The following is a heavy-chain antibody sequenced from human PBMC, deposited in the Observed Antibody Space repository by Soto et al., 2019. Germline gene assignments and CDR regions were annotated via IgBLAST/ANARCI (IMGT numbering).Heavy chain of an antibody. V-gene: IGHV2-5*02. D-gene: IGHD7-27*01. CDR3: AHRLTGTGGHFDH. Sequence: SGPTRTNPTRPVTLTLRFCGFSLSAGRRAVGWIREHTEKAPEWRALIFWDGDRSYSPSLKSRLTITKDTSKNQVVLTLTNMEPVDPATYYGAHRLTGTGGHFDHWGQGTLVTVSS. J-gene: IGHJ4*02. CDR1: GFSLSAGRRA. CDR2: IFWDGDR.